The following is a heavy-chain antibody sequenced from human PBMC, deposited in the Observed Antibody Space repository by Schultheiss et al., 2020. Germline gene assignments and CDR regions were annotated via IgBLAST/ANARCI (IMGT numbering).Heavy chain of an antibody. CDR3: AKDISAGGYYYYGMDV. D-gene: IGHD2-8*02. CDR2: ISWNSGSI. V-gene: IGHV3-9*01. J-gene: IGHJ6*02. Sequence: GGSLRLSCAASGFTFDDYAMHWVRQAPGKGLEWVSGISWNSGSIGYADSVKGRFTISRDNAKNSLYLQMNSLRAEDTALYYCAKDISAGGYYYYGMDVWGQGTTVTGSS. CDR1: GFTFDDYA.